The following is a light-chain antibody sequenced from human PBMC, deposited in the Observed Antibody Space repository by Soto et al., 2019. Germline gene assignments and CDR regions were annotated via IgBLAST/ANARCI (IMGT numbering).Light chain of an antibody. CDR1: QSVSSSY. Sequence: SVLPQSLATLSLSPVERATLSFRSSQSVSSSYLAWYQQKPGQAPRLLIYGASSRATGIPDRFSGSGSGTDFTLTISRLEPEDFAVYYCQKYGSSPRKFGQGTKVDIK. J-gene: IGKJ1*01. CDR2: GAS. CDR3: QKYGSSPRK. V-gene: IGKV3-20*01.